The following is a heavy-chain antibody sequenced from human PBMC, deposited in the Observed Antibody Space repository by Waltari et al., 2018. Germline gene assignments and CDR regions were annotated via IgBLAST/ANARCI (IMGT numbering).Heavy chain of an antibody. CDR2: INAGNGNT. D-gene: IGHD6-19*01. Sequence: QVQLVQSGAEVKKPGASVKVSCKASGYTFTSYAMHWVRQAPGQRLEWMGWINAGNGNTKYSQKCQGRVTITRDTSASTAYMELSSLRSEDTAVYYCARDHSSGWNAFDIWGQGTMVTVSS. CDR1: GYTFTSYA. CDR3: ARDHSSGWNAFDI. V-gene: IGHV1-3*01. J-gene: IGHJ3*02.